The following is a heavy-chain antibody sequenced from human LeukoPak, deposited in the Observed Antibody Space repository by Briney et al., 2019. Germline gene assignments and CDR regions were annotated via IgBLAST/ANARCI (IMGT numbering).Heavy chain of an antibody. CDR3: AREGKNYYDSSGSDRDY. Sequence: KPGGSLRLSCAASGFTFSSYSMNWVRQAPGKGLEWVSSISSSSSYIYYADSVRGRFTISRDNAKNSLYLQMNSLRAEDTAVYYCAREGKNYYDSSGSDRDYWGQGILVTVSS. V-gene: IGHV3-21*01. D-gene: IGHD3-22*01. CDR2: ISSSSSYI. CDR1: GFTFSSYS. J-gene: IGHJ4*02.